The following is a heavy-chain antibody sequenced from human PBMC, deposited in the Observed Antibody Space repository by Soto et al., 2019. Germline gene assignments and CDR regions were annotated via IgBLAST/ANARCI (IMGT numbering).Heavy chain of an antibody. J-gene: IGHJ5*02. CDR3: AGDTPGLAETNWFDP. V-gene: IGHV4-38-2*02. D-gene: IGHD2-15*01. CDR1: GYSISSGYY. CDR2: IHHSGST. Sequence: SETLSLTCAVSGYSISSGYYWGWIRQPPGKGLEWIGSIHHSGSTDYNPSLKSRVIISVDMSKNQFSLRLSSATAADTAMYYCAGDTPGLAETNWFDPWGQGTLVTVSS.